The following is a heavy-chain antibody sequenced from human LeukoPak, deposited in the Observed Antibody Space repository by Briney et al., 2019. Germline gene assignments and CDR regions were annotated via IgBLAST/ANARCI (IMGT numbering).Heavy chain of an antibody. Sequence: GGSLRLSCAASGFTVSSTYMSWVRQAPGKGLEWVSVIYKDGKIYYIDSVKGRFTISRDTSKNTLYLQMNSLRVEDTAVYYCASRHCSGGDCYFAGADPFDHWRQGTLVTVSS. J-gene: IGHJ4*02. CDR1: GFTVSSTY. CDR2: IYKDGKI. CDR3: ASRHCSGGDCYFAGADPFDH. D-gene: IGHD2-21*01. V-gene: IGHV3-53*01.